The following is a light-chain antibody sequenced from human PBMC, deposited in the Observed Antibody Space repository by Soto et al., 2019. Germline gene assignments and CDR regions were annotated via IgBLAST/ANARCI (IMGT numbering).Light chain of an antibody. V-gene: IGKV3-20*01. CDR1: QSIKSRY. Sequence: EIVLTQSPGTLSLSPGERATLSCRASQSIKSRYLAWYQQKPGQAPRLLIYGASSRATGIPDRFSGSGSGTYFTLTISRLEPEDFAVYYCQQFGSSPGFTFGPGTKVDIK. CDR3: QQFGSSPGFT. J-gene: IGKJ3*01. CDR2: GAS.